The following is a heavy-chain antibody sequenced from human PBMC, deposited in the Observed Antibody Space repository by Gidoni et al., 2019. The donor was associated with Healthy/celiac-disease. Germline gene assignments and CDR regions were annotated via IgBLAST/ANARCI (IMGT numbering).Heavy chain of an antibody. CDR3: ARDQADYYFYSSSSFDY. Sequence: EVQLVESGGGLVKPGGSLRLSCAASGFTFSSYSMNWFRQAPGKGLEWVSSISSSSSYIYYADSVKGRFTISRDNAKNSLYLQMNSLRAEDTAVYYCARDQADYYFYSSSSFDYWGQGTLVTVSS. D-gene: IGHD6-6*01. J-gene: IGHJ4*02. CDR1: GFTFSSYS. CDR2: ISSSSSYI. V-gene: IGHV3-21*01.